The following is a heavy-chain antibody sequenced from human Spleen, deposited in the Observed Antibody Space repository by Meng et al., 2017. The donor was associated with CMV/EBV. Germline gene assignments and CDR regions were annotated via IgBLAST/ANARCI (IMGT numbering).Heavy chain of an antibody. D-gene: IGHD3-3*01. Sequence: SISSYYWSWIRQPPVKGLEWIGYIYYSGSTNYNPSLKSRVTISVDTSKNQFSLKLSSVTAADTAVYYCARGEEEKYDFWSGYYYFDYWGQGTLVTVSS. CDR1: SISSYY. V-gene: IGHV4-59*01. CDR2: IYYSGST. J-gene: IGHJ4*02. CDR3: ARGEEEKYDFWSGYYYFDY.